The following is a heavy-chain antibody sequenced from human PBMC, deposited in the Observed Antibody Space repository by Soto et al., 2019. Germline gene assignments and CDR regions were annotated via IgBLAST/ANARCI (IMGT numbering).Heavy chain of an antibody. D-gene: IGHD1-26*01. CDR2: ISARGGSS. CDR1: GLALSAYA. CDR3: AKGSIESSASVDH. Sequence: EVQLLESGGDLVQPGGSLRLACAASGLALSAYAMVWVCQAPGKGLEWVSVISARGGSSYFADSVKGRFTIPKDKYKKVLSLEMSSLRAEDTGTYFCAKGSIESSASVDHWGQGPLVLVSS. J-gene: IGHJ4*02. V-gene: IGHV3-23*01.